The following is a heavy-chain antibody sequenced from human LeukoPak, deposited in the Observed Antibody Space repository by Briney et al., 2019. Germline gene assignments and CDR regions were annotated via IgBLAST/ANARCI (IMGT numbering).Heavy chain of an antibody. CDR3: ARHIAEGYYYGSGSHLGAFDI. CDR1: GYSFTCYW. V-gene: IGHV5-51*01. J-gene: IGHJ3*02. CDR2: IYPGDSDT. Sequence: GESLKISCKGSGYSFTCYWIGWVRQMPGKGLEWMGIIYPGDSDTRYSPSFQGQVTISADKSISTAYLQWSSLKASDTAMYYCARHIAEGYYYGSGSHLGAFDIWGQGTMVTVSS. D-gene: IGHD3-10*01.